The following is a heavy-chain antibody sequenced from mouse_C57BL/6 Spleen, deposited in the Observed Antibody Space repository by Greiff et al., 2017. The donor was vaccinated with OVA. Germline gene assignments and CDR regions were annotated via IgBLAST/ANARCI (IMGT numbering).Heavy chain of an antibody. V-gene: IGHV8-8*01. Sequence: QVTLKVSGPGILQPSQTLSLTCSFSGFSLSTFGMGVGWIRQPSGKGLEWLAHIWWDDDKYYNPALKSRLTISKDTSKHPVFLKLDHVDTAATATYYCARLEGRTTVGSKEAWFAYWGQGTLVTVSA. D-gene: IGHD1-1*01. CDR2: IWWDDDK. J-gene: IGHJ3*01. CDR3: ARLEGRTTVGSKEAWFAY. CDR1: GFSLSTFGMG.